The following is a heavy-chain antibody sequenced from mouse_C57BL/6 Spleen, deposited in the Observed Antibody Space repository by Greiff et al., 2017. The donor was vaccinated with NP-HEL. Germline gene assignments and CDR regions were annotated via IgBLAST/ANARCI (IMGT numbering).Heavy chain of an antibody. CDR1: GYTFTEYT. Sequence: QVHVKQSGAELVKPGASVKLSCKASGYTFTEYTIHWVKQRSGQGLEWIGWFYPGSGSIKYNEKFKDKATLTADKSSSTVSMERSRWTSEDSAVYFCARHERKLYYYGSSAAWFADWGQGTLVTVSA. J-gene: IGHJ3*01. CDR2: FYPGSGSI. CDR3: ARHERKLYYYGSSAAWFAD. V-gene: IGHV1-62-2*01. D-gene: IGHD1-1*01.